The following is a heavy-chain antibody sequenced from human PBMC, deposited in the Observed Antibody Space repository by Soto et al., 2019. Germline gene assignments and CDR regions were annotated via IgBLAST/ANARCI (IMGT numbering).Heavy chain of an antibody. J-gene: IGHJ4*02. V-gene: IGHV3-15*07. CDR1: GFTFSNAW. CDR3: TTEYYDILTGYYFVY. Sequence: GGSLRLSCAASGFTFSNAWMNWVRQAPGKGLEWVGRIKSKTDGATTDYAAPVKGRFTFSRDDSKNTLYLQMNSLKTEDTAVYYCTTEYYDILTGYYFVYWGQGTLVTVSS. CDR2: IKSKTDGATT. D-gene: IGHD3-9*01.